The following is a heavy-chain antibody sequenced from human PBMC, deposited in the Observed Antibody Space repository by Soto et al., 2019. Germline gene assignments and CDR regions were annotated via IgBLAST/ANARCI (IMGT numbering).Heavy chain of an antibody. Sequence: QVQLVQAGAEVKKPGASVKVSCKASGYTFSSYAMHWVRQAPGQRLEWMGWINAGYGNTKYSQKFQGRVTITRDTSASTAYMELSSLRSEDTAVYYCARDIGPRAFEIWGQGTMVTVSS. CDR3: ARDIGPRAFEI. J-gene: IGHJ3*02. CDR2: INAGYGNT. CDR1: GYTFSSYA. D-gene: IGHD3-16*02. V-gene: IGHV1-3*01.